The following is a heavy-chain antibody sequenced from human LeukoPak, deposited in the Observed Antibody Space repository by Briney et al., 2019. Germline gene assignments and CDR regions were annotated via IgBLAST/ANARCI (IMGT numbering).Heavy chain of an antibody. D-gene: IGHD3-10*01. J-gene: IGHJ6*03. CDR2: ISSSGSTI. V-gene: IGHV3-11*04. CDR3: ARDREVRESRYYYYYYMDV. CDR1: GFTFSDYY. Sequence: GGSLRLSCAASGFTFSDYYMSWIRQAPGKGLEWVSYISSSGSTIYYADSVKGRFTISRDNAKNSMYLQMNILRAEDTAVYYCARDREVRESRYYYYYYMDVCGKGTTVTVSS.